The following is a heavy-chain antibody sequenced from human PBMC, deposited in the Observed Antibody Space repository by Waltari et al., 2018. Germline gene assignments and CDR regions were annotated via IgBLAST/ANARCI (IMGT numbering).Heavy chain of an antibody. Sequence: EVQLVESGGGLVQPGGSLTLSCAAFGFALSSYDMHWVRQATGKGLEWVSSIGTADDTYHSGSVKGRFTISRENAKNSLHLQMNALRAEDTAVYYCARGGTVTDFDYWGHGTLVIVSS. CDR1: GFALSSYD. D-gene: IGHD4-17*01. CDR3: ARGGTVTDFDY. J-gene: IGHJ4*01. V-gene: IGHV3-13*01. CDR2: IGTADDT.